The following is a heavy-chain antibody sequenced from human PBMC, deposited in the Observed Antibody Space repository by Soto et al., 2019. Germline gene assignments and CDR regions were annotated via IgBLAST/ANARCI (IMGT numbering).Heavy chain of an antibody. CDR3: ARVSDFWSGYYTGFGWFDP. V-gene: IGHV1-18*01. D-gene: IGHD3-3*01. CDR1: GYTLTSYG. Sequence: GASVKVSCKASGYTLTSYGISWVRQSPGQGLEWMGWISAYNGNTNYAQKLQGRVTMTTDTSTSTAYVELRSLRSDDTAVYYCARVSDFWSGYYTGFGWFDPWGQGTLVTVSS. CDR2: ISAYNGNT. J-gene: IGHJ5*02.